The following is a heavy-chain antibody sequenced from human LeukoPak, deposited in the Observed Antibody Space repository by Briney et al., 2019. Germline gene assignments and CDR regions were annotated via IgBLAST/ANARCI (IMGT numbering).Heavy chain of an antibody. D-gene: IGHD3-3*01. Sequence: GGSLRLSCVVSGSTFSPYSMNWVRQAPGKGLEWVAYISGRTSTIYYADSVYGRFTISRDNAKNSLYLQMNSLRAEDTAVYYCAKDSFPTPIHYWGQGTLVTVSS. CDR3: AKDSFPTPIHY. CDR2: ISGRTSTI. J-gene: IGHJ4*02. V-gene: IGHV3-48*01. CDR1: GSTFSPYS.